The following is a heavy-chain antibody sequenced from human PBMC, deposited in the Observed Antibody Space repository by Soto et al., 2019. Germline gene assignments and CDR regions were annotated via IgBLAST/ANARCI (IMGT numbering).Heavy chain of an antibody. D-gene: IGHD2-2*03. CDR1: GVSLSTSAVG. CDR2: IYWDDDK. V-gene: IGHV2-5*02. CDR3: AHRHREESDVGYYNLTFED. J-gene: IGHJ4*02. Sequence: SGPTLVNPTQTLTLTCTLSGVSLSTSAVGVGWIRQPPGKALEWLALIYWDDDKRYRPSLESRLNITQDTSKNQVVLRLANVDAADTGTYFCAHRHREESDVGYYNLTFEDWCQGPLVSGAS.